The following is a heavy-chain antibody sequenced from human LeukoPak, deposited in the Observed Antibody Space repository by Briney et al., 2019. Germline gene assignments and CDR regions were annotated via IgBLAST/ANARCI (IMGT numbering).Heavy chain of an antibody. V-gene: IGHV3-7*01. CDR3: ASGRQLGY. CDR1: GYTYSNYW. Sequence: GRSLRLSCAASGYTYSNYWMSWVRQAPGKGLEWVANKKEDGSEKYYVDSVKGRFTISRDNARNSLYLQMNSLRAEDTAVYYCASGRQLGYWGQGTLVTVSS. J-gene: IGHJ4*02. CDR2: KKEDGSEK. D-gene: IGHD6-13*01.